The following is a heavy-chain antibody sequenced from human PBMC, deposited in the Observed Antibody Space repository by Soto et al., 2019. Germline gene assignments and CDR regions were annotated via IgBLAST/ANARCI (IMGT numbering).Heavy chain of an antibody. CDR1: GGTFSTYA. Sequence: QVQLVQPGAEVKKPESSVKVSCKAPGGTFSTYAISWVRQAPGQGLEWMGGIIPMFGTANYAQRFQDRVTITAEESTNTVYMELSSLRSEDTAVYFCASGIQLWLRRINNGYSGWGQGTLVTVSS. CDR2: IIPMFGTA. CDR3: ASGIQLWLRRINNGYSG. V-gene: IGHV1-69*12. J-gene: IGHJ4*02. D-gene: IGHD5-18*01.